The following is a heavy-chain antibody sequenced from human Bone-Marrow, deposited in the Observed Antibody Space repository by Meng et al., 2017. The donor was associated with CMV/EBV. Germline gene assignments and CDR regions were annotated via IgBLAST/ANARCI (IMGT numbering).Heavy chain of an antibody. V-gene: IGHV3-23*01. Sequence: GESLKISCAASGFTFSSFAMSWVRQAPGKGLEWVSGISGGGGSTKYADSVKGRFTISRDNSKNTLYLQMNSLRAEDTAVYYCAKDDGPVVLARVIGVGYYGMDVWGQGTTVTVSS. J-gene: IGHJ6*02. CDR2: ISGGGGST. D-gene: IGHD3-22*01. CDR3: AKDDGPVVLARVIGVGYYGMDV. CDR1: GFTFSSFA.